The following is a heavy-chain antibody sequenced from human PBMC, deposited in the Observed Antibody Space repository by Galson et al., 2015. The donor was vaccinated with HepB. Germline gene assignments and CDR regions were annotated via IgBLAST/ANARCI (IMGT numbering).Heavy chain of an antibody. CDR1: GFSLSTSGVG. V-gene: IGHV2-5*01. Sequence: PALVKPTQTLTLTCTFSGFSLSTSGVGVGWIRQPPGKALEWLALIYWNDDKRYSPSLKSRLTITKDTSKNQVVLTMTNMDPVDTATYYCALQAGEDYDFWSGYYPKGYYFDYWGQGTLVTVSS. J-gene: IGHJ4*02. CDR2: IYWNDDK. D-gene: IGHD3-3*01. CDR3: ALQAGEDYDFWSGYYPKGYYFDY.